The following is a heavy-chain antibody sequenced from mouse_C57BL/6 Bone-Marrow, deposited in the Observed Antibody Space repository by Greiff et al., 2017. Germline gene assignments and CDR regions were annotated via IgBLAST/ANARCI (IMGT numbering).Heavy chain of an antibody. Sequence: VQLQQSGAELVRPGASVKMSCKASGYTFTSYTMHWVKQRPGQGLEWIGYINPSSGYTKYNQKFKDKATLTVDKSYSTAYMQLGSLTSEDSAVCYCDPQRDYYAMDYWGQGTSVTVSS. CDR3: DPQRDYYAMDY. CDR1: GYTFTSYT. J-gene: IGHJ4*01. V-gene: IGHV1-4*01. CDR2: INPSSGYT.